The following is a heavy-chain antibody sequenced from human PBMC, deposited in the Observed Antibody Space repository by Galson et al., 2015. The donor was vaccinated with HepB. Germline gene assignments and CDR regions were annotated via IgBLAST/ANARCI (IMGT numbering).Heavy chain of an antibody. Sequence: SLRLSCAASGFTFSSYSMNWVRQAPGKGLEWVSSISSSRSYIDYADPVKGRFTISRDNAKNSLYLQMISLRAEDTAVYYCARDGSSWLWGNSRWNNWFDPWGQGTLVTVSS. V-gene: IGHV3-21*01. CDR3: ARDGSSWLWGNSRWNNWFDP. J-gene: IGHJ5*02. D-gene: IGHD6-13*01. CDR2: ISSSRSYI. CDR1: GFTFSSYS.